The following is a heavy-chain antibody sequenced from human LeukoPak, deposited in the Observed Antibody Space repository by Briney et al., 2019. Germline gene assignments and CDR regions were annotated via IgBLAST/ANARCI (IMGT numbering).Heavy chain of an antibody. V-gene: IGHV3-23*01. J-gene: IGHJ4*02. CDR2: ISGSGGST. D-gene: IGHD3-3*01. CDR3: AKPPLYGFWSGYYFDY. Sequence: GGSLRLSCAASGFTFSSYAMSWVRQAPGKGLEWVSAISGSGGSTYYADSVKGRFTISRDNSKNTLYLQMNSLRAEDTAVYYCAKPPLYGFWSGYYFDYWGQGTLVTVSS. CDR1: GFTFSSYA.